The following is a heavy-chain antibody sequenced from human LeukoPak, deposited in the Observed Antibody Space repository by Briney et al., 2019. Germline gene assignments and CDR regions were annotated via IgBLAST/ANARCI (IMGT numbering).Heavy chain of an antibody. V-gene: IGHV3-66*01. Sequence: GGSLRLSCAASGFTFSSNYMSWVRQAPGRGLEWVSVIYSAGNIYYADSVKDRFIISRDNSKNTLILQMNSLRAEDTAIYYCARSSGNYLYFDYWGHGTLVTVSS. J-gene: IGHJ4*01. D-gene: IGHD3-22*01. CDR1: GFTFSSNY. CDR2: IYSAGNI. CDR3: ARSSGNYLYFDY.